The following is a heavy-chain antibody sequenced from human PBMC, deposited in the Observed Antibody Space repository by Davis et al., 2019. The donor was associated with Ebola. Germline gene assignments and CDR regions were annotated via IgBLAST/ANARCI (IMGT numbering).Heavy chain of an antibody. J-gene: IGHJ4*02. CDR1: GFTFSSYW. Sequence: GESLKISCAASGFTFSSYWMSWVRQAPGKGLEWVANIKQDGSEKYYVDSVKGRFTISRDNAKNSLYLQMNSLRAEDTAVYYCARAQWLADFDYWGQGTLVTVSS. CDR3: ARAQWLADFDY. D-gene: IGHD6-19*01. V-gene: IGHV3-7*03. CDR2: IKQDGSEK.